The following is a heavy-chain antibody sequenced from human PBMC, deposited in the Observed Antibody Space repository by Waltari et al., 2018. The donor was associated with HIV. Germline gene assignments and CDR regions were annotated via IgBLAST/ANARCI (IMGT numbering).Heavy chain of an antibody. Sequence: QLMESGGGRVRPGGSLRLSCEASGLTGFDNYMSWVRQSQGRGLEWVSIMYSDGVTRYTDFVKGRFIVSRDDFQNTLYLQMNNLRVEDTAIYYCAKRRAVAGYNFFHGMDVWGPGTTVTVSS. D-gene: IGHD6-19*01. J-gene: IGHJ6*02. CDR3: AKRRAVAGYNFFHGMDV. CDR2: MYSDGVT. CDR1: GLTGFDNY. V-gene: IGHV3-66*02.